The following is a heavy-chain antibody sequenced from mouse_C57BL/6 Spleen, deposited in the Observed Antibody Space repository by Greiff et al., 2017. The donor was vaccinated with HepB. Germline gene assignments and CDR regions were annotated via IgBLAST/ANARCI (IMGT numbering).Heavy chain of an antibody. D-gene: IGHD2-5*01. J-gene: IGHJ1*03. CDR2: IYPRDGST. CDR3: ARRNSNYVWYFDV. Sequence: QVQLQQSGPELVKPGASVKLSCKASGYTFTSYDINWVKQRPGQGLEWIGWIYPRDGSTKYNEKLKGKATLTLDTSSSTAYMELHSLTSEDSAVYFCARRNSNYVWYFDVWGTGTTVTVSS. V-gene: IGHV1-85*01. CDR1: GYTFTSYD.